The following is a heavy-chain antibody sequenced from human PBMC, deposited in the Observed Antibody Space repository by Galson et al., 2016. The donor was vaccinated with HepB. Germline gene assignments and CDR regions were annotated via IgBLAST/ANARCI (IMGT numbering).Heavy chain of an antibody. D-gene: IGHD4-17*01. J-gene: IGHJ6*02. Sequence: SVKVSCKASGYTFTDYYMNWVRQAPEQGLEWMGIINPSGGGTVYALRFQGRVTTTRDTSTSTVYMTLTNLRSEDTAMYYCVRGAQVYGDNNYYYYYNLDVWGQGTTVTVSS. CDR1: GYTFTDYY. CDR3: VRGAQVYGDNNYYYYYNLDV. CDR2: INPSGGGT. V-gene: IGHV1-46*01.